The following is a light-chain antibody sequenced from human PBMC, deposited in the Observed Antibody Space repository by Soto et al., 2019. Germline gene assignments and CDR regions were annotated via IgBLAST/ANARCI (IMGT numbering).Light chain of an antibody. V-gene: IGKV1-39*01. J-gene: IGKJ1*01. CDR1: QIISNY. CDR3: QQSYSTPWG. Sequence: DIQMTQSPSSLSASVGDRVTITCRASQIISNYLNWYQQKPGKAPKLLIYGASSLQSEVPSRFSGSGSGTDFTLTISSLQPEDCATYYRQQSYSTPWGFGQGTKVEIK. CDR2: GAS.